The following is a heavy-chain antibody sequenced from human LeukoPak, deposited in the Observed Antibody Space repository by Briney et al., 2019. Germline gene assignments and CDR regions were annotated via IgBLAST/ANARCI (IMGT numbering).Heavy chain of an antibody. V-gene: IGHV4-38-2*02. D-gene: IGHD2-2*01. CDR2: IYHSGSS. CDR1: GYSISSGYY. Sequence: PSETLSLTCAVSGYSISSGYYWGWIRQPPGKGLEWIGSIYHSGSSYYNPSLKSRVTISVDTSKNQFSLKLSSVTAADTAVYYCAREEGSYCSSTSCPRGFDYWGQGTLVTVSS. CDR3: AREEGSYCSSTSCPRGFDY. J-gene: IGHJ4*02.